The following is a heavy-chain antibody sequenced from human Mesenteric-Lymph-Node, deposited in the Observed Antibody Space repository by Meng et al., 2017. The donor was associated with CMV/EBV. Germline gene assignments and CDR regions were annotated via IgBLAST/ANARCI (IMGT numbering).Heavy chain of an antibody. V-gene: IGHV3-30-3*01. Sequence: GESLKISCVASESTFSNYTLQWVRQAPGKGLEWVALISYDGRNKYYTDSVKGRFTISSDNSKSTLYLQMNSLRPEDTALYYCAKEDHDMDVWGQGTTVTVSS. J-gene: IGHJ6*02. CDR2: ISYDGRNK. CDR1: ESTFSNYT. CDR3: AKEDHDMDV.